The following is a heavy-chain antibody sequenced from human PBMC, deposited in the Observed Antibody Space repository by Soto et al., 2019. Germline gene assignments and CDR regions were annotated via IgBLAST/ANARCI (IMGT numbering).Heavy chain of an antibody. CDR1: GFTYSTYT. D-gene: IGHD6-6*01. CDR2: ISYDGNNK. Sequence: PGGSLRLSCAASGFTYSTYTMHWFRQAPGKGLEWVAVISYDGNNKFYADSVKGRFTISRDSTKQTLYLQMNSLRPDDTAMYYWARDWVSSPEYICHYGTSFDYSGQGTLVTVSS. CDR3: ARDWVSSPEYICHYGTSFDY. V-gene: IGHV3-30-3*01. J-gene: IGHJ4*02.